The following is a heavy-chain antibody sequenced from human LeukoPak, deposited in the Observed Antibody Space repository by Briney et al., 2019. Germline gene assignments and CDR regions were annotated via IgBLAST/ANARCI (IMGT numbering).Heavy chain of an antibody. V-gene: IGHV3-7*01. D-gene: IGHD3-10*01. J-gene: IGHJ4*02. CDR2: IKKDGSET. CDR3: AREVRAGPLDY. Sequence: GGSLRLSCAASGFTFSNSWMTWVRQTPGKGLERVANIKKDGSETYYVESVRGRFSISRDNAKNSVYLEMNSLRAEDTAVYYCAREVRAGPLDYWGQGTLVTVSP. CDR1: GFTFSNSW.